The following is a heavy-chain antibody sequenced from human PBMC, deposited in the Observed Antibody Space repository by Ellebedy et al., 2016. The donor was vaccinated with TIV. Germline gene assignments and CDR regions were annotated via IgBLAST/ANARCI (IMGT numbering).Heavy chain of an antibody. CDR1: GASISPYY. V-gene: IGHV4-59*08. CDR3: ATYTMGRIED. J-gene: IGHJ4*02. Sequence: SETLSLTCSVSGASISPYYWTWIRQRPPQGLHLIPSFYHRLNTHYIPSLPRLVTISVDTSKNQFSLKLSSVTAADTAVYYCATYTMGRIEDWGQGTLVTVSS. CDR2: FYHRLNT. D-gene: IGHD1-26*01.